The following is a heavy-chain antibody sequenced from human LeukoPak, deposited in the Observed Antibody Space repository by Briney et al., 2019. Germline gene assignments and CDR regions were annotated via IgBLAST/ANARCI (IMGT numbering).Heavy chain of an antibody. CDR1: GGSITGYF. Sequence: SETLSLTCAVSGGSITGYFWGWIRQPPGKGLEWIGEINHSGSTNYNPSLKSRVTISVDTSKNQFSLKLSSVTAADTAVYYCARGRIVVVPAAMAYYYYGMDVWGKGTTVTVSS. D-gene: IGHD2-2*01. CDR3: ARGRIVVVPAAMAYYYYGMDV. CDR2: INHSGST. V-gene: IGHV4-34*01. J-gene: IGHJ6*04.